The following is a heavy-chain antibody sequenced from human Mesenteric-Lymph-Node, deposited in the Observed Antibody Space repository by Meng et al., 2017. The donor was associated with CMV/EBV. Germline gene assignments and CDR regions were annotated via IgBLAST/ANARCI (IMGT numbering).Heavy chain of an antibody. CDR3: ARCHNDILTGYSDY. CDR2: INWNGGST. Sequence: GGSLRLSCAASGFTFSDYYMSWVRQAPGKGLAWVSGINWNGGSTGYADSVKGRFTISRDNAKNSLYLQMNSLRAEDTALYYCARCHNDILTGYSDYWGQGALVTVSS. V-gene: IGHV3-20*04. D-gene: IGHD3-9*01. CDR1: GFTFSDYY. J-gene: IGHJ4*02.